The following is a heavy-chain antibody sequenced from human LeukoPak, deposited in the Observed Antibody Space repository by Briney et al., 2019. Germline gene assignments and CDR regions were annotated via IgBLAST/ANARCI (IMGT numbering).Heavy chain of an antibody. CDR2: IYYSGST. CDR3: ARGRGDYVWGSYKTYFEY. D-gene: IGHD3-16*01. Sequence: SETLSLTCTVSGGSISSYYWSWIRQPPGKGLEWIWYIYYSGSTNYNPSLKSLVTISVDTSKNQFSLKLSSVTAADTAVYYCARGRGDYVWGSYKTYFEYWGQGTLVTVSS. J-gene: IGHJ4*02. V-gene: IGHV4-59*01. CDR1: GGSISSYY.